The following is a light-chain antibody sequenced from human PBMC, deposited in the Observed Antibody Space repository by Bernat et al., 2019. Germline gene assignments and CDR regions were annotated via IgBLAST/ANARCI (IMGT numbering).Light chain of an antibody. V-gene: IGLV2-11*01. CDR1: SSDVGGYNY. Sequence: QSALTQPPSASGSPGQSVTISCTGTSSDVGGYNYVSWYQQHPGKVPKLMIYDVTKWPSGVPDRFSGSKSGNTASLTISGLQAEDEADYYCCSYAGSYTFYVFGTGTKVTVL. J-gene: IGLJ1*01. CDR3: CSYAGSYTFYV. CDR2: DVT.